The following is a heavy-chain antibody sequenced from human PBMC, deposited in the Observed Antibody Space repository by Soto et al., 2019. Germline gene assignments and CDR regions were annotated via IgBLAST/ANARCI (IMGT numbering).Heavy chain of an antibody. V-gene: IGHV1-8*01. Sequence: QVQLVQSGAEVKKPGASVKVSCKASGYTFTSYDINWVRQAAGQGLEWIGWMNPNSGKAVYAQKFQGRVTRXXNTSISPAYMELSSLRSDDTAVYFCARGLVVVSATYWYFDIWGRGTLVTVSS. D-gene: IGHD2-15*01. CDR2: MNPNSGKA. CDR3: ARGLVVVSATYWYFDI. J-gene: IGHJ2*01. CDR1: GYTFTSYD.